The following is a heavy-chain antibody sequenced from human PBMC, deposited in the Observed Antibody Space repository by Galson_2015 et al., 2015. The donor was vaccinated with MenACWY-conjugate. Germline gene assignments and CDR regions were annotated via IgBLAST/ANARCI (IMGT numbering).Heavy chain of an antibody. CDR3: ARVGTWIHQYFYYMDV. Sequence: ISKSGSPIYYADSVKGRFTISRDNIKKSLFLEMNSLRAGDTGVYYCARVGTWIHQYFYYMDVLGKGTTVTVSS. J-gene: IGHJ6*03. CDR2: ISKSGSPI. D-gene: IGHD5-18*01. V-gene: IGHV3-48*03.